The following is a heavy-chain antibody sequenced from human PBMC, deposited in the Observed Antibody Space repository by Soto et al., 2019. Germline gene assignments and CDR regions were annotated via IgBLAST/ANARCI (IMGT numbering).Heavy chain of an antibody. Sequence: APVEVSCKASGGTFSSYAIIWVRQAHGQGFEWMGGIIPIFGTANYAQKFQGRVTITADESTSTAYMELSSLRSEDTAVYYCAWVECSGGSCYYVYAFDIWGKGTMVTV. CDR1: GGTFSSYA. D-gene: IGHD2-15*01. CDR2: IIPIFGTA. V-gene: IGHV1-69*13. CDR3: AWVECSGGSCYYVYAFDI. J-gene: IGHJ3*02.